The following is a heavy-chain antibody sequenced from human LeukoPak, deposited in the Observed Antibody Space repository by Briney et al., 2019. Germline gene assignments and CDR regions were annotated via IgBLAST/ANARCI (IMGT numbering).Heavy chain of an antibody. J-gene: IGHJ4*02. CDR1: GFTFSTYW. Sequence: GGSLRLSCAASGFTFSTYWMAWVRQAPGKGLKWVANINPDGSVNYVDSVKGRFTVSRDNAQKSLFLQMNSLRVEDTGVYYCAKWRWRQSEFEYWGQGTLVTVSS. CDR3: AKWRWRQSEFEY. CDR2: INPDGSV. V-gene: IGHV3-7*01. D-gene: IGHD5-24*01.